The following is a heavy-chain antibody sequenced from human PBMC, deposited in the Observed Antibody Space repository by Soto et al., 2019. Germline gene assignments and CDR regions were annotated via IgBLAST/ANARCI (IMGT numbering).Heavy chain of an antibody. CDR2: INPSGGST. CDR3: SRGYPPRDQLGNLPGAF. J-gene: IGHJ4*02. D-gene: IGHD1-1*01. V-gene: IGHV1-46*03. Sequence: GASVKVSCKASGYTFTSYYIQWVRQAPGQRLEWMGIINPSGGSTNYAQKFQGRVTMTRDTSTSTVYMELSSLRSEGTAIYYCSRGYPPRDQLGNLPGAFWGQGTLVTVSS. CDR1: GYTFTSYY.